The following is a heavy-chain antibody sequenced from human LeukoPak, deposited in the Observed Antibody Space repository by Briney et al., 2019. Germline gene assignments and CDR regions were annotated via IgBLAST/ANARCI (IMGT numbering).Heavy chain of an antibody. CDR2: ILYDGSNK. J-gene: IGHJ4*02. CDR1: VFTFSSYG. CDR3: AKADGSGNYYNVFDS. Sequence: GGSLRLSCAASVFTFSSYGMHWVRQAPGKGVEWVAVILYDGSNKYYADSVKGRFTISRDNSKNTLFLQMNSLRVEDTAVFYCAKADGSGNYYNVFDSWGQGTLVTVSS. V-gene: IGHV3-30*18. D-gene: IGHD3-10*01.